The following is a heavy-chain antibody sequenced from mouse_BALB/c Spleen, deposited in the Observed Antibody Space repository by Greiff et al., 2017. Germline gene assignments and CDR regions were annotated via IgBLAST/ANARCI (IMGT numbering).Heavy chain of an antibody. V-gene: IGHV1S29*02. CDR2: IYPYNGGT. J-gene: IGHJ2*01. CDR3: DRDGYYYGSSFDY. Sequence: VQLKQSGPELVTPGASVKISCTASGYTFTDYTMHWVKQSPGKSLEWIGYIYPYNGGTGYNQKYKSKAILTVDKSSSTAYMELRSLTSEDSEVYSSDRDGYYYGSSFDYWGQGTTLTVSS. D-gene: IGHD1-1*01. CDR1: GYTFTDYT.